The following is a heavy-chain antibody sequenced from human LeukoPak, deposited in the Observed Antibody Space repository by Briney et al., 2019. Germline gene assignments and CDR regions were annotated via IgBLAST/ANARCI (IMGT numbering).Heavy chain of an antibody. J-gene: IGHJ5*02. Sequence: ASETLSLTCAVYGGSFSGYYWSWIRQPPGKGLEWIGEINHSGSTNYNPSLKSRVTISLDTSKNQFSLKLSSVTAADTAVYYCARASSPNNWFDPWGQGTLVTVSS. CDR1: GGSFSGYY. CDR2: INHSGST. CDR3: ARASSPNNWFDP. V-gene: IGHV4-34*01.